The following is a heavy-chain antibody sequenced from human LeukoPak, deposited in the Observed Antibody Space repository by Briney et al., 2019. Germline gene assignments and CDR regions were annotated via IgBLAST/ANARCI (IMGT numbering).Heavy chain of an antibody. V-gene: IGHV3-33*06. Sequence: GGSLRLSCAASGFTFNSYGMHWVRQAPGKGLEWVAVIWYDGSNKYYADSVKGRFTISRDNSKNTLYLQMNSLRAEDTAVYYCAKEGDYDYVWGSFLDYWGQGTLVTVSS. D-gene: IGHD3-16*01. J-gene: IGHJ4*02. CDR3: AKEGDYDYVWGSFLDY. CDR1: GFTFNSYG. CDR2: IWYDGSNK.